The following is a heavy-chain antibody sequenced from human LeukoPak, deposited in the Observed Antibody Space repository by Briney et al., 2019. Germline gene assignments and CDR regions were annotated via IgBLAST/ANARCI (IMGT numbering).Heavy chain of an antibody. D-gene: IGHD5-18*01. CDR1: GGTFSSYA. CDR3: ARVTQTAMVTNYYYYMDV. V-gene: IGHV1-69*10. CDR2: IIPILGIA. Sequence: SVKVSCKASGGTFSSYAISWVRQAPGQGLEWMGGIIPILGIANYAQKFQGRVTITADKSTSTAYMELSSLRSEDTAVYYCARVTQTAMVTNYYYYMDVWGKGTTVTVSS. J-gene: IGHJ6*03.